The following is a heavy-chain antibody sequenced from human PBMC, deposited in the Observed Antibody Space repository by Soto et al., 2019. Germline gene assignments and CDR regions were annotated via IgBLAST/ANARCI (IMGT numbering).Heavy chain of an antibody. Sequence: RASVKVSCKVSGYTLTELSMHWVRQAPGKGLEWMGGFDPEDGETIYAQKFQGRVTMTEDTSTDTAYMELSSLRSEDTAVYYCATVFSEYSSSWFRFDPWGQGTLVTVSS. CDR2: FDPEDGET. CDR1: GYTLTELS. V-gene: IGHV1-24*01. D-gene: IGHD6-13*01. J-gene: IGHJ5*02. CDR3: ATVFSEYSSSWFRFDP.